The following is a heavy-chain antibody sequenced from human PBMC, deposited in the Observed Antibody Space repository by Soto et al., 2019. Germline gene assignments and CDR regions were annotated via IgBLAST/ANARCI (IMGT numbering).Heavy chain of an antibody. Sequence: GGSVKGSCKGSGYPFPTFDIHKVRQATGQGIEWMGWMNPNSGNTGYAQKFQGRVTMTRNTSISTAYMELSSLRSEDTAVYYCARDIVATTTDYWGQGTLVTVSS. CDR2: MNPNSGNT. CDR1: GYPFPTFD. CDR3: ARDIVATTTDY. V-gene: IGHV1-8*01. J-gene: IGHJ4*02. D-gene: IGHD5-12*01.